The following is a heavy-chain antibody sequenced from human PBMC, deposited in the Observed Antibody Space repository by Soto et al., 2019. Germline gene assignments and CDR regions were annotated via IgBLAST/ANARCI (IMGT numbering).Heavy chain of an antibody. V-gene: IGHV3-33*01. CDR1: GFTFSNYG. J-gene: IGHJ3*01. D-gene: IGHD1-1*01. CDR3: VRDDDLGPNALDL. CDR2: ILNDGSED. Sequence: ESGGGVVQPGRSLRLSCAASGFTFSNYGMHWVRQAPGKGLEWVSLILNDGSEDFYRDSVKGRFTISRDNSRNSLYLQMNSLRDDDTALYYCVRDDDLGPNALDLWGQGTMVSVSS.